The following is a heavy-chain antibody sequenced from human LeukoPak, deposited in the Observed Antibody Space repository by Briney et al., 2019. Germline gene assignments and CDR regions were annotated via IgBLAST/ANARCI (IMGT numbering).Heavy chain of an antibody. V-gene: IGHV3-11*06. Sequence: GGSLRLSCAASGFTFSDYYMSWIRQAPGKGLEWVSYISSSSSYTNYADSVKGRFTISRDNAKNSLYLQMNRLRAEDTAVYYCARAGAGSSWFSDAFDIWGQGTMVTVSS. J-gene: IGHJ3*02. CDR1: GFTFSDYY. CDR2: ISSSSSYT. D-gene: IGHD6-13*01. CDR3: ARAGAGSSWFSDAFDI.